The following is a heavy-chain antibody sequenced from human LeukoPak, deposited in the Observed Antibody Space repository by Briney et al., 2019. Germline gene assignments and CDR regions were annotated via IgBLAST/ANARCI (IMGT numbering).Heavy chain of an antibody. CDR2: VNSDGSST. V-gene: IGHV3-74*01. CDR1: GFTFSNYW. Sequence: PGGSLRLSCAASGFTFSNYWMHWVRQAPGKGLVWVSRVNSDGSSTIIADSVKGRFTISRDNAKNTLYLQMNSLRAEDTAVYYCVRQPSTWSHYDYWGQGTLVTVSS. CDR3: VRQPSTWSHYDY. J-gene: IGHJ4*02. D-gene: IGHD6-13*01.